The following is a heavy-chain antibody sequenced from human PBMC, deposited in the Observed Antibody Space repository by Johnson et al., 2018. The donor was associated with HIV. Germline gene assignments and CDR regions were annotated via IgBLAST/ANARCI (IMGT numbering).Heavy chain of an antibody. Sequence: QVQLVEFGGGVVQPGRSLRLSCAASGFSFSSYAMHWVRQAPCKGLEWVAVVSYDGSERYYADSVKGRFTISRDSSKNTLYLQMNSLRAEDTAVYYCARAGARAFDIWGQGTMVTVSS. D-gene: IGHD1-26*01. J-gene: IGHJ3*02. CDR1: GFSFSSYA. CDR3: ARAGARAFDI. V-gene: IGHV3-30*14. CDR2: VSYDGSER.